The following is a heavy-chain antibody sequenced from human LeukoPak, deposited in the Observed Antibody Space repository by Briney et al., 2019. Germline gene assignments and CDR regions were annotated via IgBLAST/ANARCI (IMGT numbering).Heavy chain of an antibody. CDR3: AKSGSSGWYRDYYFDY. CDR1: GFTFSSYA. J-gene: IGHJ4*02. Sequence: GGPLRLSCAASGFTFSSYAMSWVRQAPGKGLEWVSAISGSGGSTYYADSVKGRFTISRDNSKNTLYLQMNSLRAEDTAVYYCAKSGSSGWYRDYYFDYWGQGTLVTVSS. CDR2: ISGSGGST. D-gene: IGHD6-19*01. V-gene: IGHV3-23*01.